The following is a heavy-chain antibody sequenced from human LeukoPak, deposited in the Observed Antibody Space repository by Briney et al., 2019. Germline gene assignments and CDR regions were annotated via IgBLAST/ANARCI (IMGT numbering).Heavy chain of an antibody. D-gene: IGHD3-22*01. J-gene: IGHJ4*02. CDR1: GGTFSSYA. CDR2: IIPIFGTA. Sequence: ASVKVSCKASGGTFSSYAISWLRQAPGQGLEWMGGIIPIFGTANYAQKFQGRVTITADESTSTAYMELSSLRSDDTAVYYCATYYYDSSGYSLPGYWGQGTLVTVSS. V-gene: IGHV1-69*13. CDR3: ATYYYDSSGYSLPGY.